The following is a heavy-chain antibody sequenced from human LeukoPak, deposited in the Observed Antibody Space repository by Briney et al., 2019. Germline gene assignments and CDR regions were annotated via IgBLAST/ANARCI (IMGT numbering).Heavy chain of an antibody. CDR1: GGSFSGYY. CDR2: IYYSGST. CDR3: ARISYCSSTSCLYGMDV. V-gene: IGHV4-34*01. Sequence: SETLSLTCAVYGGSFSGYYWSWIRQPPGKGLEWIGSIYYSGSTYYNPSLKSRVTISVDTSKNQFSLKLSSVTAADTAVYYCARISYCSSTSCLYGMDVWGQGTTVTVSS. D-gene: IGHD2-2*01. J-gene: IGHJ6*02.